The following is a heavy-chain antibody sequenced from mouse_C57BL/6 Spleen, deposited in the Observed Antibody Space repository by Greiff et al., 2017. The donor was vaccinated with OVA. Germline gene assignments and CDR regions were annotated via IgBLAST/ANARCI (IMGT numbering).Heavy chain of an antibody. J-gene: IGHJ3*01. D-gene: IGHD2-3*01. CDR1: GYTFTSYW. CDR3: ARNPPDGY. V-gene: IGHV1-69*01. CDR2: IDPSDSYT. Sequence: VQLQQPGAELVMPGASVKLSCKASGYTFTSYWMHWVKQRPGQGLEWIGEIDPSDSYTNYNQKFKGKSTLTVDKSSSTAYMQLSSLTSEDSAVYYCARNPPDGYWGQGTLVTVSA.